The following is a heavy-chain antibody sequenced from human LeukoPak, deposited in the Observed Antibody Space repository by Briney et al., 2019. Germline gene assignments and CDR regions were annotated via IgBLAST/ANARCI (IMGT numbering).Heavy chain of an antibody. J-gene: IGHJ4*02. Sequence: PGESLRLSCAASGFTFSSYAMSWVRQAPGKGLEWVSAISGSGGSTYYADSVKGRFTISRDNSKNTLYLQMNSLRAEDTAVYYCAKDLYYDSSGYGYWGQGTLVTVSS. V-gene: IGHV3-23*01. CDR1: GFTFSSYA. CDR3: AKDLYYDSSGYGY. D-gene: IGHD3-22*01. CDR2: ISGSGGST.